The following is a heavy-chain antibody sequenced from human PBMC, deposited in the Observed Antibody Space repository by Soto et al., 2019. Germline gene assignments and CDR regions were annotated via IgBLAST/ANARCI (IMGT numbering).Heavy chain of an antibody. Sequence: GASVKVSCKASGYTFTGYYMHWVRQAPGQGLEWMGWINPNSGGTNYAQKFQGWVTMTRDTFISTAYMELSRLRSDDTAVYYCARAEDYYYYYGMDVWGQGTTVTVSS. CDR2: INPNSGGT. V-gene: IGHV1-2*04. CDR3: ARAEDYYYYYGMDV. J-gene: IGHJ6*02. CDR1: GYTFTGYY.